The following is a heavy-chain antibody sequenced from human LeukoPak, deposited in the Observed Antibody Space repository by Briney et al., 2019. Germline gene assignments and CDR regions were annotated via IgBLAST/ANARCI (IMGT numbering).Heavy chain of an antibody. V-gene: IGHV4-59*08. CDR2: IYYSGST. CDR3: ARHRWVPTSWWYFDL. Sequence: SETLSLTCTVSGGSISSYYWSWIRQPPGKGLEWIGYIYYSGSTNYNPSLKSRVTISVDTSKNQSSLKLSSVTAADTAVYYCARHRWVPTSWWYFDLWGRGTLVTVSS. J-gene: IGHJ2*01. CDR1: GGSISSYY. D-gene: IGHD1-26*01.